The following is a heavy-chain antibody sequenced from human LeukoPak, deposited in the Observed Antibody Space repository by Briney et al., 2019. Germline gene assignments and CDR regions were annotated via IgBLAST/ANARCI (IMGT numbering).Heavy chain of an antibody. Sequence: GGSLRLSCAASEFTFSSYWMHWVRQAPGKGLVWVSRISGDGRSTSYADSVKGRFTISRDNAKNTMYLQMNSLRAEDTAVYYCAKDAALSFYSNPGHFDYWGQGTLVTVSP. CDR1: EFTFSSYW. J-gene: IGHJ4*02. V-gene: IGHV3-74*01. CDR2: ISGDGRST. CDR3: AKDAALSFYSNPGHFDY. D-gene: IGHD4-11*01.